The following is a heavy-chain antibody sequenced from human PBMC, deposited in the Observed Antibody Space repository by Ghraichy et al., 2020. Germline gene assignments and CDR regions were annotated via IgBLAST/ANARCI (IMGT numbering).Heavy chain of an antibody. D-gene: IGHD2-2*02. CDR3: ASAGDCSTTRCYTPMYMWFDP. J-gene: IGHJ5*02. CDR2: ISSSSTYI. V-gene: IGHV3-21*01. Sequence: GGSLRLSCAASGFTFSTYSMNWVRQAPGKGLEWVSSISSSSTYIYYADSVKGRFTVSRDNAKNSLYLQMNSLRAEDTAVYYCASAGDCSTTRCYTPMYMWFDPWGQGTLVTVSS. CDR1: GFTFSTYS.